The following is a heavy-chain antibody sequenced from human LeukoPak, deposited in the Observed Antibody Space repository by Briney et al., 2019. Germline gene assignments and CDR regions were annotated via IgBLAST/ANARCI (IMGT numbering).Heavy chain of an antibody. Sequence: SETLSLTCTVSGGSISSYYWSWIRQPPGKGLEWIGYISYNGNTNHNPSLKSRVAISVDTSKNQFSLTLTSVTAADTAVYYCARGGVLKSVDYWGQGTLVAVSS. V-gene: IGHV4-59*01. D-gene: IGHD3-16*01. CDR2: ISYNGNT. CDR3: ARGGVLKSVDY. J-gene: IGHJ4*02. CDR1: GGSISSYY.